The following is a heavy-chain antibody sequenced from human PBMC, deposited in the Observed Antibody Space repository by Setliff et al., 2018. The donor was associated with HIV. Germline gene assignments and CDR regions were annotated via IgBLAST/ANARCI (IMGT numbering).Heavy chain of an antibody. CDR1: GYTFTNFG. Sequence: ASVKVSCKASGYTFTNFGITWVRQAPGQGLEWMGWISPYNGNTNYAPELHGRVTMTTNTSTSTASMELRSLRSDDTAVYYCARDRIPSKWLLESDYWGQGTLVTVSS. D-gene: IGHD3-22*01. J-gene: IGHJ4*02. CDR2: ISPYNGNT. V-gene: IGHV1-18*01. CDR3: ARDRIPSKWLLESDY.